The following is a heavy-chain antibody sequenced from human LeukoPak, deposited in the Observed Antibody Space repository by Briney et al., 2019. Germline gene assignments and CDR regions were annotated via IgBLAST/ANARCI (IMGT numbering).Heavy chain of an antibody. CDR2: LFYGENT. CDR1: GGSICPISSSTYY. Sequence: PSETLSLTCTVSGGSICPISSSTYYWGWIRQAPGKGLEWIGSLFYGENTHYNPFLKSRATLSVDASNNQFSLKLTSVTAADAAVYFCARQLPTAAADTRGYFDYWGQGTVVTVSS. D-gene: IGHD6-25*01. CDR3: ARQLPTAAADTRGYFDY. V-gene: IGHV4-39*01. J-gene: IGHJ4*02.